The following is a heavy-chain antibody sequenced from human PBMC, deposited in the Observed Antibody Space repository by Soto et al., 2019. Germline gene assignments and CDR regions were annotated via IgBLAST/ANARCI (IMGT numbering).Heavy chain of an antibody. CDR3: ARTLDP. Sequence: WTWIRQHPVKGLEGIGYIYYSGRTYYPPSLKSRVTISVDTSKNQFSLKLSSVTAADTAVYYCARTLDPWGQGTRVTVSS. V-gene: IGHV4-31*02. CDR2: IYYSGRT. J-gene: IGHJ5*02.